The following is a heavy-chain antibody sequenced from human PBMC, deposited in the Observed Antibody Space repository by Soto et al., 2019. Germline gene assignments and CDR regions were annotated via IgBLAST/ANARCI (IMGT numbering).Heavy chain of an antibody. V-gene: IGHV6-1*01. CDR3: ERVGCPSAHTNNWLFP. J-gene: IGHJ5*02. CDR2: SYYRSKWYN. Sequence: SQTISLTCVISGDIVSSYSAPWNWITQSPSRGLEWLGRSYYRSKWYNDYAVSVKSRITINPDTSKNQFALQLNSVTPEDTAVYETERVGCPSAHTNNWLFPLGKGTPGTVSA. D-gene: IGHD2-15*01. CDR1: GDIVSSYSAP.